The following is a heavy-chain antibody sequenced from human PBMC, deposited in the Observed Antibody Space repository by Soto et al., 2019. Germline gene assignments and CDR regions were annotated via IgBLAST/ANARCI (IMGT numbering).Heavy chain of an antibody. Sequence: GGSLRHSCGAAGFTFSSYSMNWVRQAPGQGLERVSYISGSSVSIYYADSVKGRFTVSSENAPNSLFLPMNSLRDADTPVYYWARRTYIPYRMGVWGLGTPVTGSS. D-gene: IGHD2-2*02. CDR2: ISGSSVSI. V-gene: IGHV3-48*02. CDR1: GFTFSSYS. J-gene: IGHJ6*02. CDR3: ARRTYIPYRMGV.